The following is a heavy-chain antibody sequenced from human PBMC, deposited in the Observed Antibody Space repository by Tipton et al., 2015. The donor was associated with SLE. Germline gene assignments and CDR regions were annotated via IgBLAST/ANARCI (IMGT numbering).Heavy chain of an antibody. CDR1: GFTVSSRY. V-gene: IGHV3-66*04. CDR2: IYTGGST. Sequence: SLRLSCAESGFTVSSRYMSWVRQAPGKGLEWVSLIYTGGSTYYVDSVKGRFTISRDNSKNTLYLQMNSMRAEDTAVYYCARPNSDNLTDVYGMDVWGQGTTVTFSS. J-gene: IGHJ6*02. D-gene: IGHD3-9*01. CDR3: ARPNSDNLTDVYGMDV.